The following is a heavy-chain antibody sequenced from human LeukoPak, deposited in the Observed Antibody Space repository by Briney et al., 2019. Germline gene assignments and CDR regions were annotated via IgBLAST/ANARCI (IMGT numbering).Heavy chain of an antibody. D-gene: IGHD6-19*01. CDR3: AKNLGSGWYFPFDY. J-gene: IGHJ4*02. CDR1: GFIFDDHG. CDR2: INWNGGST. Sequence: GGSLRLSCAASGFIFDDHGVSWVRQAPGKGLEWVSGINWNGGSTGYADSVKGRFTISRDNAKNSLYLQMDSLSAEDTAFYYCAKNLGSGWYFPFDYWGQGTLVTVSS. V-gene: IGHV3-20*04.